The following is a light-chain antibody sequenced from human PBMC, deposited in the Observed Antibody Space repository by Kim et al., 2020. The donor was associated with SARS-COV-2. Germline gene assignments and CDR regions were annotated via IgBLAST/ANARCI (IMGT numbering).Light chain of an antibody. CDR2: DAS. J-gene: IGKJ5*01. Sequence: SLSPGERAPLSCRASQSVRTYLAWYQQKPGQSPRLLIYDASNRATGIPARFSGGGSGTDFTLTISSLEPEDFAVYYCQQRGNWPTFGQGTRLEIK. CDR1: QSVRTY. V-gene: IGKV3-11*01. CDR3: QQRGNWPT.